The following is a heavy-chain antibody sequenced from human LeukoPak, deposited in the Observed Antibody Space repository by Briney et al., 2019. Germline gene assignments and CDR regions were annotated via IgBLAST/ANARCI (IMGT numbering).Heavy chain of an antibody. CDR2: MNPNSGNT. CDR1: GYTFTSYD. Sequence: ASVKVSCKASGYTFTSYDINWVRQAPGQGLEWMGWMNPNSGNTGYAQKFQGRVTMTRNTSISTAYMELSSLRSEDTAVYYCATSGLRWTLASDYWGQGTLVTVSS. CDR3: ATSGLRWTLASDY. J-gene: IGHJ4*02. D-gene: IGHD4-23*01. V-gene: IGHV1-8*01.